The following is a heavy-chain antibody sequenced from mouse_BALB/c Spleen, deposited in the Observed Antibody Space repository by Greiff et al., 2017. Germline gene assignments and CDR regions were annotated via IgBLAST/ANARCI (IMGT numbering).Heavy chain of an antibody. V-gene: IGHV5-17*02. CDR3: ARWYFDV. CDR2: ISSGSSTI. Sequence: VESGGGLVQPGGSRKLSCAASGFTFSSFGMHWVRQAPEKGLEWVAYISSGSSTIYYADTVKGRFTISRDNPKNTLFLQMTSLRSEDTAMYYCARWYFDVWGAGTTVTVSS. J-gene: IGHJ1*01. CDR1: GFTFSSFG.